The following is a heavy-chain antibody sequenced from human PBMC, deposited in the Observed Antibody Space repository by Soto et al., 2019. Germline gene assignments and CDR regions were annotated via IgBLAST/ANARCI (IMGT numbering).Heavy chain of an antibody. V-gene: IGHV3-23*01. CDR3: AKPLFGTYKVFDY. CDR1: GFTFSSYA. D-gene: IGHD1-26*01. Sequence: EVQLLESGGGLVQPGGSLRLSCAASGFTFSSYAMAWVRQAPGKGLEWVSAIGGGGGSTYYADSVKGRFTVSRDNSKNTLYLQMNSLRAEDTALYYCAKPLFGTYKVFDYWGQGTLVTVSS. J-gene: IGHJ4*02. CDR2: IGGGGGST.